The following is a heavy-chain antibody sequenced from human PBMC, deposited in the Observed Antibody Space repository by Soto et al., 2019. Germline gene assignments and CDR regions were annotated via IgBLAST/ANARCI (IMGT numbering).Heavy chain of an antibody. CDR2: INPSGGST. CDR1: GDTFTSYY. D-gene: IGHD3-10*01. J-gene: IGHJ4*02. Sequence: ASVKVSCKVSGDTFTSYYMHWVRQAPGQGLEWMGIINPSGGSTSYAQKFQGRVTMTRDTSTSTVYMELSSLRSEDTAVYYCARVGQYYYGSGSSFDYWGQVTLVTVSS. CDR3: ARVGQYYYGSGSSFDY. V-gene: IGHV1-46*01.